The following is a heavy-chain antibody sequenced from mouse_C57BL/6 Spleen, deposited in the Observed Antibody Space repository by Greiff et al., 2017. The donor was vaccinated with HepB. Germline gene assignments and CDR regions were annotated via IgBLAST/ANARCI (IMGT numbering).Heavy chain of an antibody. J-gene: IGHJ2*01. CDR2: IYPGSGST. V-gene: IGHV1-55*01. Sequence: VQLQQSGAELVKPGASVKMSCKASGYTFTSYWITWVKQRPGQGLEWIGDIYPGSGSTNYNEKFKSKATLTVDTSSSTAYMQLSSLTSEDSAVYYCARGKAYGNDYFDYWGQSTTLTVSS. CDR3: ARGKAYGNDYFDY. D-gene: IGHD2-1*01. CDR1: GYTFTSYW.